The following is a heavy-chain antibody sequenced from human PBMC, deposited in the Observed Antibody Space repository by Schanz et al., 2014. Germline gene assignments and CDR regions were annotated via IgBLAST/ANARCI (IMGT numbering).Heavy chain of an antibody. D-gene: IGHD2-15*01. Sequence: GQLLESGGGLIQPGGSLRLSCAAYGFTLSSYAMHWVRQAPGKGLEWVAVISYDGSNKYYADSVKGRFTISRDNSKNTLYLQMNTLRAEDTAVYYCARDRGYCSGGSCLTFDYWGQGTLXTVSS. CDR1: GFTLSSYA. CDR2: ISYDGSNK. V-gene: IGHV3-30-3*01. CDR3: ARDRGYCSGGSCLTFDY. J-gene: IGHJ4*02.